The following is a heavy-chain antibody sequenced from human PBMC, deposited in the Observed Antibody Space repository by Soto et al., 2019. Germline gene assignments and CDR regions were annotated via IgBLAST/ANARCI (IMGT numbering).Heavy chain of an antibody. CDR1: GFTFSSYG. D-gene: IGHD6-13*01. J-gene: IGHJ6*03. CDR3: AKGGAGNPYFHYYMDL. Sequence: QVQLVESGGGVVQPGRSLRLSCAASGFTFSSYGMHWVRQAPGKGLEWVAVISYDGSNKYYADSVKGRFTISRDNSKNQLDLQMNSLGAECTGVYYCAKGGAGNPYFHYYMDLWGKGTTVTVSS. V-gene: IGHV3-30*18. CDR2: ISYDGSNK.